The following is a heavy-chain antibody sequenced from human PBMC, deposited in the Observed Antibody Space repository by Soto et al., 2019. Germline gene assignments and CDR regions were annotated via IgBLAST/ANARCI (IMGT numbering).Heavy chain of an antibody. J-gene: IGHJ6*02. CDR1: GYTFTGYY. Sequence: ASVKVSCKASGYTFTGYYMHWVRQAPGQGLEWMGIINPSGGSTSYAQKFQGRDTMTRDTSTSTVYMELSSLRSEDTAVYYCERDTRRELLHTSDYYYYYGMDVWGQGTTVTVSS. D-gene: IGHD1-26*01. CDR2: INPSGGST. CDR3: ERDTRRELLHTSDYYYYYGMDV. V-gene: IGHV1-46*01.